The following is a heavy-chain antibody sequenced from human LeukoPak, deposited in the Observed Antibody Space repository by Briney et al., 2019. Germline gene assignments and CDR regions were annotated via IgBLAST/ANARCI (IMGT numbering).Heavy chain of an antibody. V-gene: IGHV4-59*12. D-gene: IGHD3-22*01. CDR2: IYYSGST. Sequence: PSETLSLTCTVSGGSISSYYWSWIRQPPGKGLEWIGYIYYSGSTNYNPSLKSRVTISVDTSKNQFSLKLSSVTAADTAVYYCARGWGSGYSPFDYWGQGTLVTVSS. J-gene: IGHJ4*02. CDR3: ARGWGSGYSPFDY. CDR1: GGSISSYY.